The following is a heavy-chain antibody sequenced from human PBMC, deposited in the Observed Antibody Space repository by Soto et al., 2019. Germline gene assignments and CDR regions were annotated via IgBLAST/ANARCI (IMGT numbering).Heavy chain of an antibody. D-gene: IGHD6-13*01. CDR2: IYYSGST. Sequence: LSLPCTVSGGSISSYYWSWIRQPPGKELEWIGNIYYSGSTNYNPSLESRVTISGDTSKNQLSLKLSSVTAADTAVYYCARRVSYSSSWFDYWGQGTQVTVS. V-gene: IGHV4-59*08. CDR1: GGSISSYY. CDR3: ARRVSYSSSWFDY. J-gene: IGHJ4*02.